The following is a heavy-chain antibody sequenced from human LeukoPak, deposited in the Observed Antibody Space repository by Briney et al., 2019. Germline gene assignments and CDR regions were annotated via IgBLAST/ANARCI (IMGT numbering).Heavy chain of an antibody. D-gene: IGHD6-13*01. CDR2: INPNSGGT. J-gene: IGHJ6*02. CDR1: GYTFTSYG. CDR3: ARAIAAAASYYYYGMDV. Sequence: ASVKVSCKASGYTFTSYGITWVRQAPGQGLEWMGWINPNSGGTNYAQKFQGWVTMTRDTSISTAYMELSRLRSDDTAVYYCARAIAAAASYYYYGMDVWGQGTTVTVSS. V-gene: IGHV1-2*04.